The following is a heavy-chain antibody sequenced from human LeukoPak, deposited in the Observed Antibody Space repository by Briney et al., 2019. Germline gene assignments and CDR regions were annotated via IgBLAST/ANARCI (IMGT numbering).Heavy chain of an antibody. D-gene: IGHD6-6*01. V-gene: IGHV4-61*02. J-gene: IGHJ5*02. CDR3: ARGVGSSSSNWFDP. CDR2: VYSSGST. Sequence: PSETLSLTCTVPGDSISSGTYYWSWIRQPAGKGLEWIGRVYSSGSTNYNPSLKSRVTISIDTSKNQFSLKLSPVTAADTAAYYCARGVGSSSSNWFDPWGQGTLVTVSS. CDR1: GDSISSGTYY.